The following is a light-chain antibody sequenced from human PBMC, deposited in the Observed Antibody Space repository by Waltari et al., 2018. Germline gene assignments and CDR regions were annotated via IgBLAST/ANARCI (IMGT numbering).Light chain of an antibody. CDR1: SSDIGAGYD. CDR2: GNS. Sequence: QSVLTQPPSVSGAQGQRVTISCTGSSSDIGAGYDLHWYQQLPGTAPKLLIYGNSHRPSGVPDRFSASKSGPSASLDIAGLQAEDEADYYCQSYDSSLSLIFGGGTRLTVL. J-gene: IGLJ2*01. V-gene: IGLV1-40*01. CDR3: QSYDSSLSLI.